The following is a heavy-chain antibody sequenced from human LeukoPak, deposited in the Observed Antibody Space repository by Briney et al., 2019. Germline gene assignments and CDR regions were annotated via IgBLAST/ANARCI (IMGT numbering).Heavy chain of an antibody. CDR3: ARAGRFLEWLTENWYFDL. CDR1: GGSISSGSYY. V-gene: IGHV4-61*02. D-gene: IGHD3-3*01. CDR2: IYTSGST. Sequence: SQTLSLTCTVPGGSISSGSYYWSWIRQPAGKGLEWIGRIYTSGSTNYNPSLKSRVTISVDTSKNQFSLKLSSVTAADTAVYYCARAGRFLEWLTENWYFDLWGRGTLVTVSS. J-gene: IGHJ2*01.